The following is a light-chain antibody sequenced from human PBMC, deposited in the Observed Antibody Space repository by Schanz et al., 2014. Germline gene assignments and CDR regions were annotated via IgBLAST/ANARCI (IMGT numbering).Light chain of an antibody. CDR3: QQRSNWPI. CDR1: QSVNTY. V-gene: IGKV3-11*01. Sequence: EIVLTQSPDTLSSSPGERVTLSCRASQSVNTYLAWYQQKAGQAPRLLIFDATNRATDIPARFSGSGSGTDFTLTISSREAEDFAVYYCQQRSNWPIFGGGTKVEIK. J-gene: IGKJ4*01. CDR2: DAT.